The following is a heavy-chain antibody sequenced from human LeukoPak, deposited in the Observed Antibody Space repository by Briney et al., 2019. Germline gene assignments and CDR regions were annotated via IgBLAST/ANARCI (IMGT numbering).Heavy chain of an antibody. J-gene: IGHJ5*02. CDR2: MNQDGSEK. CDR1: GFTFSSYG. D-gene: IGHD6-13*01. CDR3: ARDRDSSSWWDH. V-gene: IGHV3-7*01. Sequence: GGSLRLSCAASGFTFSSYGMHWVRQAPGKGLEWVANMNQDGSEKNYVDSVKGRFTFSRDNAKNYLYLQMNSLRVEDTAVYNCARDRDSSSWWDHWGQGTLVTVSS.